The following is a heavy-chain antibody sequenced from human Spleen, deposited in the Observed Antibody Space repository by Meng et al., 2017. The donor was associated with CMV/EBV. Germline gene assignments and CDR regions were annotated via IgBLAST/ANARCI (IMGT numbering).Heavy chain of an antibody. CDR3: ARYYYDSSGYYYLDY. CDR1: GFSLSNTRMG. D-gene: IGHD3-22*01. V-gene: IGHV2-26*01. Sequence: SGPTLVKPTEPLTLTCTVSGFSLSNTRMGVSWIRQPPGKALEWLAHIFSNDDKSYNTSLKSRLTISKDTSKSQVVLTMTNMDPVDTATYYCARYYYDSSGYYYLDYWGQGTLVTVSS. J-gene: IGHJ4*02. CDR2: IFSNDDK.